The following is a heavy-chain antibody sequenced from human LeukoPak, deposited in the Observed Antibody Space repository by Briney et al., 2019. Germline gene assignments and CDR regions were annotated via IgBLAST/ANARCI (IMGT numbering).Heavy chain of an antibody. CDR2: ISSSSSYT. CDR3: ARGSLAARLVSYFDY. V-gene: IGHV3-11*06. CDR1: GFTFSDYY. D-gene: IGHD6-6*01. Sequence: PGGSLRLSCAASGFTFSDYYMSWIRQAPGKGLEWVSCISSSSSYTNYADSVKGRFTISRDNAKNSLYLQMNSLRAEDTAVYYCARGSLAARLVSYFDYWGQGTLVTVSS. J-gene: IGHJ4*02.